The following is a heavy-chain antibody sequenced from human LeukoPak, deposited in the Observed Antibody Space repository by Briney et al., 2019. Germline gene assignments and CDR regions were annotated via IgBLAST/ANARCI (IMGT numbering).Heavy chain of an antibody. D-gene: IGHD2-2*01. Sequence: ASVKVSCKASGYTFTGYYMHWVRQAPGQGLEWMGWINPNSGGTNYAQKLQGRVTMTTDTSTSTAYMELRSLRSDDTAVYYCNLIVVVPAVPYYYMDVWGKGTTVTVSS. V-gene: IGHV1-2*02. CDR1: GYTFTGYY. CDR3: NLIVVVPAVPYYYMDV. J-gene: IGHJ6*03. CDR2: INPNSGGT.